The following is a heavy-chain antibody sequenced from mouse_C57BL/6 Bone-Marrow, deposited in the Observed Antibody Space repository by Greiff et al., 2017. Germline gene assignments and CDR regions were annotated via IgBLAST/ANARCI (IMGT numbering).Heavy chain of an antibody. Sequence: VQLQESGPELVQPGASVKLSCKASGYTFTSYDINWVKQRPGKGLEWIGWIYPRDGSTKYNEKFKGKSTLTVDTSSSTAYMELHSLTSEDSAVYFCARLGFDGSSGDWYFDVWGTGTTVTVSS. CDR2: IYPRDGST. D-gene: IGHD1-1*01. V-gene: IGHV1-85*01. CDR1: GYTFTSYD. CDR3: ARLGFDGSSGDWYFDV. J-gene: IGHJ1*03.